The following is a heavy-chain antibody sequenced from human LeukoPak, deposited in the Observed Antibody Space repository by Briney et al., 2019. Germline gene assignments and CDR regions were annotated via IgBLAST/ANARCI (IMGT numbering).Heavy chain of an antibody. D-gene: IGHD5-18*01. Sequence: GRSLRLSCAASGFTFSSYSMNWVRQAPGKGLEWVSYISSSSSTIYYADSVKGRFTITRDNAKNSLYLQMNSLRAEDTAVYYCARVGVAGYSYGQYYFDYWGQGTLVTVSS. J-gene: IGHJ4*02. CDR3: ARVGVAGYSYGQYYFDY. CDR2: ISSSSSTI. V-gene: IGHV3-48*04. CDR1: GFTFSSYS.